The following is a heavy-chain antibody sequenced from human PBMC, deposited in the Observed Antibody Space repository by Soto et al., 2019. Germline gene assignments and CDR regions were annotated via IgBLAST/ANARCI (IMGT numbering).Heavy chain of an antibody. D-gene: IGHD2-2*02. J-gene: IGHJ6*02. CDR3: ARGYCSSTSCYMGEYGMDV. CDR1: GYTFTGYY. CDR2: INPNSGGT. V-gene: IGHV1-2*04. Sequence: ASVKVSCKASGYTFTGYYMHWVRQAPGQGLEWMGWINPNSGGTNYAQKFQGWVTMTRDTSISTAYMELSRLRSDDTAVYYCARGYCSSTSCYMGEYGMDVWGQGTTVTVSS.